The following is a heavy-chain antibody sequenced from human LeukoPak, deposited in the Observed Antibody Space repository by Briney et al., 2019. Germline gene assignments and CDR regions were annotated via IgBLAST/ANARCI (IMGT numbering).Heavy chain of an antibody. CDR3: ARETYGDYEDY. D-gene: IGHD4-17*01. CDR1: GFTLSSYA. Sequence: PGGSLRLSCAASGFTLSSYAMSWVRQGPGKGLEWVSAISVSGNTYHADSVKGRFTISRDSSKNTLYLQMNSLRAEDTAVYYCARETYGDYEDYWGQGTLVTVSS. J-gene: IGHJ4*02. CDR2: ISVSGNT. V-gene: IGHV3-23*01.